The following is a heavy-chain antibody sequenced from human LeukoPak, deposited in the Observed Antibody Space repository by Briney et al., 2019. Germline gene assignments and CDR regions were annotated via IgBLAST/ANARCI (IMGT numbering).Heavy chain of an antibody. CDR3: ARGQSSGWMVIDY. V-gene: IGHV3-21*01. Sequence: GGSLRLSCAASGFTFSSYSMNWVRQAPGKGLEWVSSISSSSSYIYYADSVKGRFTISRDNAKNSLYLQMNSLRAEDTAVYYCARGQSSGWMVIDYWGQGTLVTVSS. CDR2: ISSSSSYI. CDR1: GFTFSSYS. J-gene: IGHJ4*02. D-gene: IGHD6-19*01.